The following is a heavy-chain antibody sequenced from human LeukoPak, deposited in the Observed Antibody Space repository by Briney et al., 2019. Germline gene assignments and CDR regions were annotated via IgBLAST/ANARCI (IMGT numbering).Heavy chain of an antibody. J-gene: IGHJ3*02. D-gene: IGHD2-2*01. CDR3: ASMGYCSSTSCRGAFDI. Sequence: SETLSLTCAVYGGSFSGYYWSWIRQPPGKGLEWIGEINHSGSTNYNPSLKSRVTISVDTSKNQFSLKLSSVTAADTAVYYCASMGYCSSTSCRGAFDIWGQGTMVTVSS. CDR1: GGSFSGYY. CDR2: INHSGST. V-gene: IGHV4-34*01.